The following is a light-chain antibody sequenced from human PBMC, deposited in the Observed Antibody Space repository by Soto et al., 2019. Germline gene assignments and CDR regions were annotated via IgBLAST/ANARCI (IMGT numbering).Light chain of an antibody. J-gene: IGKJ2*01. CDR2: GAS. CDR1: QRVTSSY. Sequence: EIVLTQSPGTLPLSPGERATLSCRASQRVTSSYLAWYQQKPGQAPRLLIYGASSRATGIPDRFSGSGSGTDFTLTIIRLEPEDFPVYYCQQYGSSPRTFGQGTKLEIK. V-gene: IGKV3-20*01. CDR3: QQYGSSPRT.